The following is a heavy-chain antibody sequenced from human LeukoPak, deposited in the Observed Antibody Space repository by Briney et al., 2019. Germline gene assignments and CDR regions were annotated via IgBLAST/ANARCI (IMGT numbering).Heavy chain of an antibody. Sequence: PGGSLRLSCAASGFTFSSYWMSWVRQAPGKGLEWVANIKQDGSEKYYVGSVKGRFTISRDNAKNSLYLQMNSLRAEDTAVYYCARMLSSGWYREFDYWGQGTLVTVSS. D-gene: IGHD6-19*01. J-gene: IGHJ4*02. CDR2: IKQDGSEK. CDR3: ARMLSSGWYREFDY. CDR1: GFTFSSYW. V-gene: IGHV3-7*01.